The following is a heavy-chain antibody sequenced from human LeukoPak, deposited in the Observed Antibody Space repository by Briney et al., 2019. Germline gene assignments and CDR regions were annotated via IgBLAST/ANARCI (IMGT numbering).Heavy chain of an antibody. CDR3: ANYIAVARYYFDY. CDR1: GFTFDDYT. Sequence: GGSLRVSCAASGFTFDDYTMHWVRQAPGKGLEWVSLISWDGGSTYYADSVKGRFTISRDNSKNSLYLQMNSLRAEDTAVYYCANYIAVARYYFDYWGQGTLVTVSS. D-gene: IGHD6-19*01. CDR2: ISWDGGST. J-gene: IGHJ4*02. V-gene: IGHV3-43*01.